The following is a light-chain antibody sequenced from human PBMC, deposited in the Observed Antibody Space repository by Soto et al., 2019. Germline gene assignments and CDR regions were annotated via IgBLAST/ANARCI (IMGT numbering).Light chain of an antibody. CDR1: QTVRNNY. CDR2: DAS. CDR3: QQRSNWPLT. J-gene: IGKJ5*01. Sequence: EFVLTQSPGTLSLSPGERANLSCRASQTVRNNYLAWYQQKPGQAPRLLIYDASSRATGIPDRFSGGGSGTDFTLTISSLEPEDFAVYYCQQRSNWPLTFGQGTRLEIK. V-gene: IGKV3D-20*02.